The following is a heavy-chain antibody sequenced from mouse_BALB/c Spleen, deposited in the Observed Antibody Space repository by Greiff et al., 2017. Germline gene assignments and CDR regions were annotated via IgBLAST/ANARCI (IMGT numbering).Heavy chain of an antibody. CDR1: GFTFSDYY. CDR2: ISDGGSYT. D-gene: IGHD2-4*01. CDR3: ARGLGATMITGEFAY. Sequence: EVQVVESGGGLVKPGGSLKLSCAASGFTFSDYYMYWVRQTPEKRLEWVATISDGGSYTYYPDSVKGRFTITRDNAKNNLYQQMSSLKSEDTAMYYCARGLGATMITGEFAYWGQGTLVTVSA. J-gene: IGHJ3*01. V-gene: IGHV5-4*02.